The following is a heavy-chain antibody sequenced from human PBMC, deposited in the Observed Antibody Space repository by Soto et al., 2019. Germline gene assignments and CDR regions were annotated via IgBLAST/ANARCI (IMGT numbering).Heavy chain of an antibody. D-gene: IGHD3-9*01. V-gene: IGHV1-18*01. J-gene: IGHJ3*02. CDR2: ISAYNGNT. CDR1: GYTFTSYG. Sequence: ASVKVSCKASGYTFTSYGISWVRQAPGQGLEWMGWISAYNGNTNYAQKLQGRVTITRDTSASTAYMELSSLRSEDAAVYYCARTTSRNYDILTGYPDAFDIWGQGTMVTVSS. CDR3: ARTTSRNYDILTGYPDAFDI.